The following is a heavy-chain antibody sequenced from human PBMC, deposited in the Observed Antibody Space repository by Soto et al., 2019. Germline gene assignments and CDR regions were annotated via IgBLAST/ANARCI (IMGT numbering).Heavy chain of an antibody. CDR2: ISAYNGNT. Sequence: ASVKVSCKASGYTFTSYGISWVRQAPGQGLEWMGWISAYNGNTNYAQKLQGRVTMTTDTSTSTAYMELRSLRSDDTAVYYCAMGPYYDYVWGSYRVDYWGQGTLVTVSS. CDR3: AMGPYYDYVWGSYRVDY. D-gene: IGHD3-16*02. J-gene: IGHJ4*02. V-gene: IGHV1-18*01. CDR1: GYTFTSYG.